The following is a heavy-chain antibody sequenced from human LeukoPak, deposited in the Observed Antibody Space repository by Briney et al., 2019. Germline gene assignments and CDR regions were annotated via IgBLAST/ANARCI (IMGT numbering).Heavy chain of an antibody. CDR1: GFTFSSYG. D-gene: IGHD1-26*01. CDR2: IRYDGGNK. Sequence: GGSLRPSCAASGFTFSSYGMHWVRQAPGKGLEWVAFIRYDGGNKYYADSVKGRFTISRDNSKNTLYLQMNSLRAEDTAVYYCAKDMREWELPGEGYFDYWGQGTLVTVSS. CDR3: AKDMREWELPGEGYFDY. V-gene: IGHV3-30*02. J-gene: IGHJ4*02.